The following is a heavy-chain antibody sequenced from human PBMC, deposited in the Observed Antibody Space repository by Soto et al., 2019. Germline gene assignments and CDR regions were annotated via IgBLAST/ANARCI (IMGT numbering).Heavy chain of an antibody. Sequence: EVQLVESGGGLVKPGGSLRLSCAASGFTFSNAWMNWVRQAPGKGLEWVGRINSKTDGGTTDYAAPVKGRFTISRDDSKNTLYLQMNSLKTGDTAVYYCTTDRQGLSGAFDIWGQGTMVTVSS. D-gene: IGHD6-19*01. CDR2: INSKTDGGTT. CDR3: TTDRQGLSGAFDI. V-gene: IGHV3-15*07. J-gene: IGHJ3*02. CDR1: GFTFSNAW.